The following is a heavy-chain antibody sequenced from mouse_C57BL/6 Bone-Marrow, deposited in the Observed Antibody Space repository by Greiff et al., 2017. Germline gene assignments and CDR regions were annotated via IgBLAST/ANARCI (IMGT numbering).Heavy chain of an antibody. Sequence: EVKLVESGGGLVKPGGSLKLSCAASGFTFSSYTMSWVRQTPEKRLEWVATISGGGGNTYYPDSVKGRFTISRDNAKNTLYLQMSSLRSEDTALYYCARRSITRAMDYWGQGTSVTVSS. J-gene: IGHJ4*01. V-gene: IGHV5-9*01. D-gene: IGHD2-10*02. CDR3: ARRSITRAMDY. CDR2: ISGGGGNT. CDR1: GFTFSSYT.